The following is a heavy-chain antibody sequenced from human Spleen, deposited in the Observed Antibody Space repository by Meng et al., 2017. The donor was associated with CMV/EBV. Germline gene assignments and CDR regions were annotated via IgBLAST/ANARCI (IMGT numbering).Heavy chain of an antibody. CDR1: FTDYH. V-gene: IGHV1-2*02. J-gene: IGHJ5*02. CDR3: ARERSTLRVVVRGGWFDP. CDR2: ISPNSGVT. Sequence: FTDYHIHWARQAPGQGRLEWMGWISPNSGVTKYAQKFQGRVTMTLDRSISTAYMELSSLRSDDTAVYYCARERSTLRVVVRGGWFDPWGQGTLVTVSS. D-gene: IGHD3-22*01.